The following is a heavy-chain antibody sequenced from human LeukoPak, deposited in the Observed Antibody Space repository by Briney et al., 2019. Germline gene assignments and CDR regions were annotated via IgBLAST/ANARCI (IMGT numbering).Heavy chain of an antibody. Sequence: SETLSLTCTVSGGSISNYYWSWIRQPPGKGLEWIGYIYYSGGTYYNPSPKSRVTISVDTSKNQFSLKLSSVTPADTAVYYCARPVITAAGLFEYWGQGILVTVSS. V-gene: IGHV4-59*01. CDR3: ARPVITAAGLFEY. CDR1: GGSISNYY. D-gene: IGHD6-13*01. J-gene: IGHJ4*02. CDR2: IYYSGGT.